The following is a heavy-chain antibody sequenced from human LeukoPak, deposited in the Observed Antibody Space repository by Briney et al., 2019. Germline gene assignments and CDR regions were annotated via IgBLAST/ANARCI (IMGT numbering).Heavy chain of an antibody. CDR1: GGTFSSYA. CDR2: IIPIFGTA. CDR3: ARPYVDTAMVSPMGAFDI. D-gene: IGHD5-18*01. Sequence: SVKVSCKASGGTFSSYAISWVRQAPGQGLEWMGGIIPIFGTANYAQKFQGRVTITADKSTSTAYMELSSLRSEDTAVYYCARPYVDTAMVSPMGAFDIWGQGTMVTVSS. J-gene: IGHJ3*02. V-gene: IGHV1-69*06.